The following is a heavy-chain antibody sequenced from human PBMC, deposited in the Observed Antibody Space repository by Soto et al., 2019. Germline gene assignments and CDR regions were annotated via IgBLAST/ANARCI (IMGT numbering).Heavy chain of an antibody. CDR2: IYPDDTDS. J-gene: IGHJ4*02. V-gene: IGHV5-51*01. CDR1: GYKFTTYW. CDR3: VATYGDYLDY. D-gene: IGHD4-17*01. Sequence: GESLKISCKGSGYKFTTYWIGWVRQMPGKGLEWMAIIYPDDTDSRYSPSFQGQVTISADKSISTAYLQWSSLKASDTAIYYCVATYGDYLDYWGQGTLVTVSS.